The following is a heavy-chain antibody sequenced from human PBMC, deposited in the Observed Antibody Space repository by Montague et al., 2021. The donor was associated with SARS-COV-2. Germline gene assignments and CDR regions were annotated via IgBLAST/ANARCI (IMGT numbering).Heavy chain of an antibody. CDR3: ARGLQRVVPGGLGVGPYYYYCYMDF. CDR1: GGSFSGYY. CDR2: INHSGSA. Sequence: SETLSLTCAVYGGSFSGYYWSWIRQPPGQGLEWIGEINHSGSAKYNPSLKRRVTISVDTSKNQFSLTLSFVTAADTAVSYCARGLQRVVPGGLGVGPYYYYCYMDFWGKGTTVTVSS. J-gene: IGHJ6*03. V-gene: IGHV4-34*01. D-gene: IGHD2-2*01.